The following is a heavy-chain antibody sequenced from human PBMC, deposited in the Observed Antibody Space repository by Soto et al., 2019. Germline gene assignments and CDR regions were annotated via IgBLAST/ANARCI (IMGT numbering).Heavy chain of an antibody. V-gene: IGHV4-4*02. CDR3: ASTVTTIPYYMDV. D-gene: IGHD4-4*01. CDR1: SGSISSSNW. Sequence: SETLSLTCAVSSGSISSSNWWSWVRQPPGKGLEWIGEIYHSGSTNYNPSLKSRVTISVDKSKNQFSLKLSSVTAADTAVYYCASTVTTIPYYMDVWGKGTTVTVSS. CDR2: IYHSGST. J-gene: IGHJ6*03.